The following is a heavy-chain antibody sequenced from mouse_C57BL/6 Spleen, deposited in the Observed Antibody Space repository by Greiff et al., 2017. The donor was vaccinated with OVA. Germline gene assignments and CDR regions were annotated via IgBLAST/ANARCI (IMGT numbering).Heavy chain of an antibody. CDR3: ARTGYYDYGYYFDY. CDR2: IDPSDSYT. J-gene: IGHJ2*01. Sequence: QVQLQQPGAELVMPGASVKLSCKAPGYTFTSYWMHWVKQRPGQGLEWIGEIDPSDSYTNYNQKFKGKSTLTVDKSSSTAYMQLSSLTSEDSAVYYCARTGYYDYGYYFDYWGQGTTLTVSS. D-gene: IGHD2-4*01. CDR1: GYTFTSYW. V-gene: IGHV1-69*01.